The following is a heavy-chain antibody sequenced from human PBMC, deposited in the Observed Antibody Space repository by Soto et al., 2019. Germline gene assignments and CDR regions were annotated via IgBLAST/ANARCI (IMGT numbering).Heavy chain of an antibody. CDR2: IYYSGSS. J-gene: IGHJ4*02. D-gene: IGHD6-19*01. CDR3: ARGSSGWSSIRLDD. V-gene: IGHV4-31*03. CDR1: SGSITSVNSY. Sequence: LSLTCTVSSGSITSVNSYWSWIRQFPGKGLEWIGYIYYSGSSYYNPSLKGRVTISEDTSKKQFSLKLNSVTVADTAVYYCARGSSGWSSIRLDDWGQGTLVTVSS.